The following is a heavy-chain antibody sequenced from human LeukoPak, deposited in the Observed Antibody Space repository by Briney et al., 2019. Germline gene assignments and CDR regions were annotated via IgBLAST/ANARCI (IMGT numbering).Heavy chain of an antibody. D-gene: IGHD6-25*01. CDR2: IIPIFGTA. Sequence: ASVKVSCKASGGTFSSYAISWVRQAPGQGLEWMGGIIPIFGTANYAQKFQGRVTITANESTSTAYMELSSLRSEDTAVYYCARERPRGGAFDIWGQETMVTVSS. CDR1: GGTFSSYA. J-gene: IGHJ3*02. V-gene: IGHV1-69*13. CDR3: ARERPRGGAFDI.